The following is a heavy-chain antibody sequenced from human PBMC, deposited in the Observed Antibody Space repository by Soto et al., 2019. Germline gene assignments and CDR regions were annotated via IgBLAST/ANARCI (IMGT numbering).Heavy chain of an antibody. J-gene: IGHJ4*02. CDR3: AGAYDILTGYPADGDY. D-gene: IGHD3-9*01. Sequence: QVQLVQSGAEVKKPGASVKVSCKASGYTFTSYGISWVRQAPGQGLEWMGWISAYNGNTNYAQKLQGRVTMTTDTSTGTAYMERESLRSDNTARDYCAGAYDILTGYPADGDYWGQGTLVTVSS. CDR1: GYTFTSYG. CDR2: ISAYNGNT. V-gene: IGHV1-18*01.